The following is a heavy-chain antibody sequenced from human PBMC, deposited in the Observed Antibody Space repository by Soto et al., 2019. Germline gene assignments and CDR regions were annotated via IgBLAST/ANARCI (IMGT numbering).Heavy chain of an antibody. CDR2: IYYSGNT. CDR3: ARGGYNWNYGLDY. Sequence: SETLSLTCTVSGGSISSSSYYWGWIRQPPGKGLEWIGSIYYSGNTYYNPSLRSRVTISVDTSKNQFSLKLSSVTAADTAVYYCARGGYNWNYGLDYWGQGTLVTVSS. CDR1: GGSISSSSYY. D-gene: IGHD1-7*01. V-gene: IGHV4-39*01. J-gene: IGHJ4*02.